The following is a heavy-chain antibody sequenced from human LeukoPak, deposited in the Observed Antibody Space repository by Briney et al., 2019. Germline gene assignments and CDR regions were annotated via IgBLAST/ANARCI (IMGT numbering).Heavy chain of an antibody. Sequence: SVTVSCKASGFTFTTSAMQWVRQARGQRPEWIGWIVVGSGNTNYAQKFQDRVTITRDKSTGTAYMELSRLRSDDTAVYYCAAELEMATDAFDIWGQGTMVTVSS. V-gene: IGHV1-58*02. CDR1: GFTFTTSA. D-gene: IGHD5-24*01. J-gene: IGHJ3*02. CDR2: IVVGSGNT. CDR3: AAELEMATDAFDI.